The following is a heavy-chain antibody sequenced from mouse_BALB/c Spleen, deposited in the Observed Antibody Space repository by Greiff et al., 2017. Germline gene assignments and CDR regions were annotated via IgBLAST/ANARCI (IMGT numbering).Heavy chain of an antibody. CDR1: GFTFSDYY. D-gene: IGHD2-1*01. J-gene: IGHJ4*01. CDR2: ISDGGSFT. CDR3: ARDKGYYGNYVYAMDY. V-gene: IGHV5-4*02. Sequence: DVMLVESGGGLVKPGGSLKLSCAASGFTFSDYYMYWVRQTPEKRLEWVATISDGGSFTYYPDSVKGRFTISRDNAKNNLYLQMSSLKSEDTAMYYCARDKGYYGNYVYAMDYWGQGTSVTVSS.